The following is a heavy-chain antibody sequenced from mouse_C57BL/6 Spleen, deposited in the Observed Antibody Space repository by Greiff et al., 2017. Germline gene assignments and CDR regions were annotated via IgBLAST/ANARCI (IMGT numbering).Heavy chain of an antibody. CDR2: INPNNGGT. J-gene: IGHJ3*01. Sequence: EVQLQQSGPELVKPGASVKISCKASGYTFTDYYMNWVKQSHGKSLEWIGDINPNNGGTSYNQKFKGKATLTVDKSSSTAYMVLRSLTSEDSAVYYCARGYYGSSTGFAYWGQGILVTVFA. CDR3: ARGYYGSSTGFAY. CDR1: GYTFTDYY. V-gene: IGHV1-26*01. D-gene: IGHD1-1*01.